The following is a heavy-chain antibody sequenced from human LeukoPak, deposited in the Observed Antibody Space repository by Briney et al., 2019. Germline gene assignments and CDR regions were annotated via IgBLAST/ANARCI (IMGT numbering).Heavy chain of an antibody. CDR3: TTDPWHGDFNY. V-gene: IGHV3-15*01. CDR2: IKSKTYGETT. J-gene: IGHJ4*02. Sequence: PGGSLRLSCAASGFTFSNAWMSWVRQAPGKGLEWVGRIKSKTYGETTDHAAPVKGRFTISRDDSENTLYVQMNSLKTEDTAVYYCTTDPWHGDFNYWGQGTLVTVSS. D-gene: IGHD4-17*01. CDR1: GFTFSNAW.